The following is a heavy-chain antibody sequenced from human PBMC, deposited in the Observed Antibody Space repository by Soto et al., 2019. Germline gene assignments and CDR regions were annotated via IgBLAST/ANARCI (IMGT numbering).Heavy chain of an antibody. J-gene: IGHJ4*02. V-gene: IGHV1-2*04. CDR3: ARESGIAAAGEFDY. D-gene: IGHD6-13*01. CDR2: INPNSGGT. CDR1: GYTFTGYY. Sequence: GASVKVSCKASGYTFTGYYMHWVRQAPGQGLEWMGWINPNSGGTNYAQKFQGWVTMTRDTSISTAYMELSRLRSDDTAVYYCARESGIAAAGEFDYWGQGTLVTVSS.